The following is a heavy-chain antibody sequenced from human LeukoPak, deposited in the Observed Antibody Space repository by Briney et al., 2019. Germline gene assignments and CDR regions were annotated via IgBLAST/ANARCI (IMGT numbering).Heavy chain of an antibody. J-gene: IGHJ4*02. D-gene: IGHD1-7*01. Sequence: ASVKVSCKASGYTFTGYYMNWVRQAPGQGLEWMGWINPNSGGTNYAQKFQGRVTMTRDTSISTAYMELSRLRSDDTAVYYCARDLGGNYGFDYWGQGTLVTVSS. V-gene: IGHV1-2*02. CDR2: INPNSGGT. CDR1: GYTFTGYY. CDR3: ARDLGGNYGFDY.